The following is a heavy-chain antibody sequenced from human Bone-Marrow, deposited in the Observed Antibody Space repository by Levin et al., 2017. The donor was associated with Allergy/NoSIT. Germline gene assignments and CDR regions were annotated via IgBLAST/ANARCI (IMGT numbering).Heavy chain of an antibody. J-gene: IGHJ4*03. V-gene: IGHV3-11*01. Sequence: SGGSLRLSCAASGFPFSDYYMGWVRQAPGKGLEWLSYISSGSQTTYYADSVKGRFTISRDNAQNLLFLHMTSLTTDDTALYYCARDSETDYQDGYGIDYWGRGVLVTVSS. CDR1: GFPFSDYY. D-gene: IGHD3-16*01. CDR3: ARDSETDYQDGYGIDY. CDR2: ISSGSQTT.